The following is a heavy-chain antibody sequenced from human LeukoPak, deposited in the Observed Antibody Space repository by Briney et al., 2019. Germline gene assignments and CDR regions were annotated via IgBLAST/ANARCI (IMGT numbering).Heavy chain of an antibody. Sequence: GGSLRLSCAASGFTVSSNYMSWVRQAPGKGLEWVSVIYSGGSTYYADSVKGRFTISRDNSKNTLYLQMNSLRAEDTAVYYCAKDSSSGWYGGFDYWGQGTLVTVSS. V-gene: IGHV3-53*01. J-gene: IGHJ4*02. CDR2: IYSGGST. D-gene: IGHD6-19*01. CDR1: GFTVSSNY. CDR3: AKDSSSGWYGGFDY.